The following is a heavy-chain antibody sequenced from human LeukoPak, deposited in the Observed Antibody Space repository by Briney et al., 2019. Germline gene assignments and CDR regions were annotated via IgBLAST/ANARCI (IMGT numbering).Heavy chain of an antibody. D-gene: IGHD3-10*01. Sequence: GGSLRLSCSASGFIFTDYSMSWIRQAPGKGLEWVSYISPSGTVIYNGDSVKGRFTISRDNAKKSLYLQMNSLRAEDTAVYYCARDYNCWGQGTLVTVSS. CDR2: ISPSGTVI. J-gene: IGHJ4*02. CDR1: GFIFTDYS. CDR3: ARDYNC. V-gene: IGHV3-11*01.